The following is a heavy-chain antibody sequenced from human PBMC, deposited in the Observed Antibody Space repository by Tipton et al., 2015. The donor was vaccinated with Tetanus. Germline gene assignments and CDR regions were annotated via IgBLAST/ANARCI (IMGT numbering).Heavy chain of an antibody. J-gene: IGHJ6*02. D-gene: IGHD6-19*01. CDR3: ARDRGGWYYYGMDV. V-gene: IGHV3-33*01. Sequence: SLRLSCAASGFTFSSYGMHWVRQAPGKGLEWVAVIWYDGSNKYYADSVKGRFTISRDNSKNTLYLQMNSLRAEDTAVYYCARDRGGWYYYGMDVWGQGTTVTVSS. CDR2: IWYDGSNK. CDR1: GFTFSSYG.